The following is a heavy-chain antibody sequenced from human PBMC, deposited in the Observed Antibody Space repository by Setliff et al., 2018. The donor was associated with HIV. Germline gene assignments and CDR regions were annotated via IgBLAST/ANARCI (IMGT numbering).Heavy chain of an antibody. CDR1: GGSISSGTYY. V-gene: IGHV4-61*09. D-gene: IGHD3-3*01. Sequence: TLSLTCTVSGGSISSGTYYWSWIRQPAGKGLEWIGHIYTSGTTNYNPSLKSRVTISLDTSMNQFSLKLSSVTAADTAVYYCARSEGIAWFDPWGQGTLVTVSS. CDR3: ARSEGIAWFDP. CDR2: IYTSGTT. J-gene: IGHJ5*02.